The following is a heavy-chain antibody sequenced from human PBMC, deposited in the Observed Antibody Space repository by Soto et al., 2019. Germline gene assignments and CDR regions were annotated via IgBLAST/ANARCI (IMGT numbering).Heavy chain of an antibody. J-gene: IGHJ5*02. D-gene: IGHD6-6*01. CDR1: GFSFTGYY. CDR2: INAHSGGT. Sequence: ASVKVSCKASGFSFTGYYIHWLRQAPGQGLEWMGWINAHSGGTEYAQKFQGRVTLTRDTSIATAYLTLTSLTSDDTALYYCAKDLTRQLAYWLDPWGEGTQVTVSS. CDR3: AKDLTRQLAYWLDP. V-gene: IGHV1-2*02.